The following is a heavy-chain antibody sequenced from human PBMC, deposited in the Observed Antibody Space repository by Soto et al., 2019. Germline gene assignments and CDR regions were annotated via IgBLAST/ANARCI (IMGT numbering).Heavy chain of an antibody. CDR1: GYTFTAYY. CDR3: AVGENLNNLFDF. Sequence: ASVKVSCKASGYTFTAYYLHWVRQAPGQGLEWMGWINPNSGDTNYAQKFQGRVTMSRDTSISTAYMGLSRLGSGDTAMYYCAVGENLNNLFDFWGQGTLVTVSS. V-gene: IGHV1-2*02. J-gene: IGHJ4*02. CDR2: INPNSGDT. D-gene: IGHD3-16*01.